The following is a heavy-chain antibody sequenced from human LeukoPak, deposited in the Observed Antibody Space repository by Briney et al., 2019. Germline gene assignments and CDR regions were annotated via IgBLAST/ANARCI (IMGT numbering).Heavy chain of an antibody. D-gene: IGHD1-26*01. V-gene: IGHV3-30-3*01. CDR2: ISYDGSNK. CDR1: GFTFSSYA. CDR3: ARDPYSGSYSDAFDI. J-gene: IGHJ3*02. Sequence: GGSLRLSCAASGFTFSSYAMHWVRQAPGKGLEWVAAISYDGSNKYYADSVKGRFTISRDNSKNTLYLQMNSLRAEDTAVYYCARDPYSGSYSDAFDIWGQGTMVTVSS.